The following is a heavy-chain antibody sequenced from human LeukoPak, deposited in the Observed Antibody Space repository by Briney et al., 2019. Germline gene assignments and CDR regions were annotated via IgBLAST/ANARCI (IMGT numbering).Heavy chain of an antibody. CDR1: GGSISSYY. J-gene: IGHJ4*02. D-gene: IGHD5-18*01. CDR2: IYYSGST. Sequence: PSETPSLTCTVSGGSISSYYWSWIRQPPGKGLEWIGYIYYSGSTNYNPSLKSRVTISVDTSKNQFSLKLSSVTAADTAVYYCARLVDTAMVIFDYWGQGTLVTVSS. V-gene: IGHV4-59*01. CDR3: ARLVDTAMVIFDY.